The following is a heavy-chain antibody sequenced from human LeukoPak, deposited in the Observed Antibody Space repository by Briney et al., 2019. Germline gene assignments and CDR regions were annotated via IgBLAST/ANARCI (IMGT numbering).Heavy chain of an antibody. V-gene: IGHV3-30*02. CDR3: AKDLGYCSSTSCYTPDY. Sequence: GGSLGLSCAAAGFTFSSYGMHWVRQAPGKGLEWVAFIRYDGSNKYYADSVKGRFTISRDNSKNTLYLQMNSLRAEDTAVYYCAKDLGYCSSTSCYTPDYWGQGTLVTVSS. J-gene: IGHJ4*02. CDR2: IRYDGSNK. D-gene: IGHD2-2*02. CDR1: GFTFSSYG.